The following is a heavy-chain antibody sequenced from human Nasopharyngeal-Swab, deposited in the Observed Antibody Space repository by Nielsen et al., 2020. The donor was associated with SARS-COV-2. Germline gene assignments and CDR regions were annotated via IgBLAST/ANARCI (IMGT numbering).Heavy chain of an antibody. J-gene: IGHJ6*02. Sequence: GESLKISCAASGFTFSGSAMHWVRQASGKGLEWVGRIRSKANSYATAYAASVKGRFTISRDDSKNTAYLQMNSLKTEDTAVYYCTRDRPSYGSGSGTNYYYYGMDVWGQGTTVTVSS. V-gene: IGHV3-73*01. CDR1: GFTFSGSA. CDR2: IRSKANSYAT. D-gene: IGHD3-10*01. CDR3: TRDRPSYGSGSGTNYYYYGMDV.